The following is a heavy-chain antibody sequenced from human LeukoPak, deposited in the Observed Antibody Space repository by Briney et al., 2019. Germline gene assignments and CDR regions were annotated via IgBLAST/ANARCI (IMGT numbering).Heavy chain of an antibody. CDR2: ISYDGSNK. CDR3: ARVTGVDY. Sequence: GGSLRLSCAASGFTFSSYAVHWVRQAPGKGLEWVAVISYDGSNKYYADSVKGRFTISRDNSKNTLYLQMNSLRAEDTAVYYCARVTGVDYWGQGTLVTVSS. CDR1: GFTFSSYA. J-gene: IGHJ4*02. V-gene: IGHV3-30-3*01. D-gene: IGHD3-10*01.